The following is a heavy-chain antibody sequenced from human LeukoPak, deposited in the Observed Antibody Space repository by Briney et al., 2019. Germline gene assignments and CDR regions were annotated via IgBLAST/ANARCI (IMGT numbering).Heavy chain of an antibody. CDR1: GFTFSKYA. Sequence: QPGGSLRLSCAASGFTFSKYAMSWVRQAPGKGLEWVSGISGSGGGPYYADSVKGRFTISRDNSKNTLYLQMNSLRAEDTAVYYCARDRDGTGNYPLGYWGQGTLVIVSS. D-gene: IGHD3-10*01. J-gene: IGHJ4*02. CDR2: ISGSGGGP. CDR3: ARDRDGTGNYPLGY. V-gene: IGHV3-23*01.